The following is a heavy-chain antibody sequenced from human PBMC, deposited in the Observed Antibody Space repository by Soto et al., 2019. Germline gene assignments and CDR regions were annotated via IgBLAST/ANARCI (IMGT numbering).Heavy chain of an antibody. CDR3: ARIFTMFGGVFKGYYYYGMAV. CDR1: GYTFTSYG. Sequence: ASVKVSCKASGYTFTSYGISWVRQAPGQGLEWMGWISAYNGNTNYAQKLQGRVTMTTDTSTSTAYMELRSLRSDDTAVYYCARIFTMFGGVFKGYYYYGMAVRAQGTTVPVSS. D-gene: IGHD3-10*01. J-gene: IGHJ6*02. V-gene: IGHV1-18*01. CDR2: ISAYNGNT.